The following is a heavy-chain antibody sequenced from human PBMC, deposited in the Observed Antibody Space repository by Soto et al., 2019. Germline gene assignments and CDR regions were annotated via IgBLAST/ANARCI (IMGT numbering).Heavy chain of an antibody. CDR1: AFKFSIYT. CDR3: VKDGGYCSSSTCYSPRNHYFDS. CDR2: IKFDGSEK. D-gene: IGHD2-2*01. Sequence: LRLSCAGSAFKFSIYTMSWVRQAPGKGPEWVANIKFDGSEKQYVDSVRGRFTISRDNSRNSLFLQMNSLRAGDTAVYYCVKDGGYCSSSTCYSPRNHYFDSWGQGTLVTV. J-gene: IGHJ4*02. V-gene: IGHV3-7*03.